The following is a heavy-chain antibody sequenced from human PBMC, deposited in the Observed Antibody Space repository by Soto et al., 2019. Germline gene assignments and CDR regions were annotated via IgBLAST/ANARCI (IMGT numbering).Heavy chain of an antibody. D-gene: IGHD1-26*01. Sequence: PGGSLRLSCAASGFTFSVYSMSWVRQAPGKGLEWVSAIRGGGNTFYADSVKGRFTMSRDNSQNTLYLQMNSLRAEDTAVYYCAREIVGRYFDSWGQGTLLTVSS. CDR3: AREIVGRYFDS. V-gene: IGHV3-23*01. CDR2: IRGGGNT. CDR1: GFTFSVYS. J-gene: IGHJ4*02.